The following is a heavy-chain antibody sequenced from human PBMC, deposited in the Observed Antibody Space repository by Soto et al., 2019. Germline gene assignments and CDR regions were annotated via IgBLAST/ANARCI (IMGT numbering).Heavy chain of an antibody. Sequence: GGSLRLSCAASGFTVSSNYMSWVRQAPGKGLEWVSVIYSGGSTYYADSVKGRFTISRDNSKNTLYLQMNSLRAEDTAVYYCARVSTLAYSGGDCYPDYWGQGTLVTVSS. CDR2: IYSGGST. CDR1: GFTVSSNY. V-gene: IGHV3-66*01. J-gene: IGHJ4*02. CDR3: ARVSTLAYSGGDCYPDY. D-gene: IGHD2-21*02.